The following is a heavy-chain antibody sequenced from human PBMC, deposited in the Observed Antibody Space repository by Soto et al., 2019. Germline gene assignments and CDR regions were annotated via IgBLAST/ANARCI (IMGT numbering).Heavy chain of an antibody. CDR3: ARSLAGTPVTNWFDP. Sequence: QVQLVQSGAEVKKPGSSVKVSCKASADTFNSYSLSWLRQAPGQRLEGMGGITPAFGTADYAQSFEDRPTITADDSMSTVYMELSSLRSDHTAVYYCARSLAGTPVTNWFDPGGQGALVTVSS. D-gene: IGHD4-17*01. CDR1: ADTFNSYS. J-gene: IGHJ5*02. V-gene: IGHV1-69*01. CDR2: ITPAFGTA.